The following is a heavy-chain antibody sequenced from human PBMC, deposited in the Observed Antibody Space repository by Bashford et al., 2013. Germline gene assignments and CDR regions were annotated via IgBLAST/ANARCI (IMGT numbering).Heavy chain of an antibody. V-gene: IGHV3-23*01. Sequence: VRQAPGKGLQWVSIISGDSTNTHYTDSVKGRFTVSRDNSKKTLYLQMNSLRAEDTALYYCARGHDYIGYQLYFDSGAREPRSPSPQ. CDR3: ARGHDYIGYQLYFDS. CDR2: ISGDSTNT. J-gene: IGHJ4*02. D-gene: IGHD4-11*01.